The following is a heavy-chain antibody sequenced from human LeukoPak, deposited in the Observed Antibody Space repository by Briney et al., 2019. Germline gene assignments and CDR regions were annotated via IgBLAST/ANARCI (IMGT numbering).Heavy chain of an antibody. CDR3: ARLRYYYMDV. Sequence: SETLSLTCTVSGYSISSGYYWGWIRQPPGKGLEWIGSIYHSGSTYYNPSLKSRVTISVDTSKNQFSLKLSSVTAADTAVYYCARLRYYYMDVWGKGTTVTISS. V-gene: IGHV4-38-2*02. CDR2: IYHSGST. CDR1: GYSISSGYY. J-gene: IGHJ6*03.